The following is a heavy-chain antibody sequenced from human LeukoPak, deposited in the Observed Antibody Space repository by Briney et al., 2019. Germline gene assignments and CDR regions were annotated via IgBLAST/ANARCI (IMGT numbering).Heavy chain of an antibody. J-gene: IGHJ4*02. V-gene: IGHV4-59*01. D-gene: IGHD1-1*01. CDR3: ARGERLGPDF. CDR1: GDSIIGYY. CDR2: IHYSGSS. Sequence: SETLSLTCTVSGDSIIGYYWSWIRQPPGKGLEWIGYIHYSGSSNYNPSLQSRVTISVDTSRSHFSLKLSSATAADTAVYYCARGERLGPDFWGQGTLVTVSS.